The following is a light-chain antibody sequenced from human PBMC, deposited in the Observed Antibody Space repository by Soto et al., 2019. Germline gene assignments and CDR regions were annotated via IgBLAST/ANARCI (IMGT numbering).Light chain of an antibody. CDR1: SSDVRRYNL. J-gene: IGLJ3*02. V-gene: IGLV2-23*02. CDR2: EVN. Sequence: QSVLTQPASVSGSPGQSITISCTGTSSDVRRYNLVSWYQQLPGKAPKLIIYEVNERPSGISDRFSGSKSGNTASLTISGLQDEDEADYFCCSYVGSSILMFGGGTKLTVL. CDR3: CSYVGSSILM.